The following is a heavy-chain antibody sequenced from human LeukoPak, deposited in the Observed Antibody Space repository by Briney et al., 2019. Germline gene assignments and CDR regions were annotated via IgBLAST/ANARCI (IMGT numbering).Heavy chain of an antibody. Sequence: GASVKVSSNASGGTFSSYAISWVRQAPGQGLEGMGWISAYNGNTNYAQKLQGRVTMTTDTSTSTAYMELRSLRSYDTPAYYCARVPLWFGELSGYGMDVWGQGTTVTVFS. V-gene: IGHV1-18*01. CDR1: GGTFSSYA. CDR3: ARVPLWFGELSGYGMDV. J-gene: IGHJ6*02. D-gene: IGHD3-10*01. CDR2: ISAYNGNT.